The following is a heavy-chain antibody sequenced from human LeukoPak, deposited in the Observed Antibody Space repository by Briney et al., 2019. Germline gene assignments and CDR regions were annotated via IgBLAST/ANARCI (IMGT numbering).Heavy chain of an antibody. V-gene: IGHV3-15*01. CDR3: TTIKDIVVVPAATYYFDY. CDR1: GFTFSNAW. D-gene: IGHD2-2*01. CDR2: IKSKTDGGTT. J-gene: IGHJ4*02. Sequence: GGSLRLSCAASGFTFSNAWMSWVRQAPGKGLEWVGRIKSKTDGGTTDYAAPVKGRFTISRDDSKNMLYLQMNSLKTEDTAVYYCTTIKDIVVVPAATYYFDYWGQGTLVTVSS.